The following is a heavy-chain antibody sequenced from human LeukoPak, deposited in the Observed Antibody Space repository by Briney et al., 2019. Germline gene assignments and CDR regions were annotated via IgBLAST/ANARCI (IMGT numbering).Heavy chain of an antibody. CDR1: GYTFTGFY. CDR2: ISPNSGGT. V-gene: IGHV1-2*02. D-gene: IGHD3-10*01. J-gene: IGHJ4*02. Sequence: ASVKVSCKASGYTFTGFYIHWVRQAPGQGPEWMGWISPNSGGTNYAQKFQGRVTMTRDTSISTAYMELSRPRSDDTAVYYCARSLRAGESNYWGQGTLVTVSS. CDR3: ARSLRAGESNY.